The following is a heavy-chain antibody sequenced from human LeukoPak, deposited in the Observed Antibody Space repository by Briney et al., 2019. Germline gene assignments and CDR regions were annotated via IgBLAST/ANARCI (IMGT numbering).Heavy chain of an antibody. CDR1: GYTFTSYG. CDR3: ARVLRDYYVMAPSYYSDY. J-gene: IGHJ4*02. Sequence: ASVKVSCKASGYTFTSYGISWVRQAPGQGLEWMGWISAYNGNTNYAQKLQGRVTMTTDTSTSTAYMELRSLRSDDTAVYYCARVLRDYYVMAPSYYSDYWGQGTLVTVSS. V-gene: IGHV1-18*01. D-gene: IGHD3-10*02. CDR2: ISAYNGNT.